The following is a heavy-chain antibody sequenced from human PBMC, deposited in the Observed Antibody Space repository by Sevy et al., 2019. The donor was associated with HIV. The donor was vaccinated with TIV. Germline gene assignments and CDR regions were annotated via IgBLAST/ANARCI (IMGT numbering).Heavy chain of an antibody. CDR1: GGSIGSSSYY. Sequence: SETLSLTCTVSGGSIGSSSYYWGWIRQPPGKGLEWIGTIYYSGNTYYNPSLKSRVTISVDTSKNQFSLKLRSVTPADTAVYSCARHYMSECRQSFDYWGQGTLVTVSS. CDR3: ARHYMSECRQSFDY. J-gene: IGHJ4*02. V-gene: IGHV4-39*01. CDR2: IYYSGNT. D-gene: IGHD3-10*01.